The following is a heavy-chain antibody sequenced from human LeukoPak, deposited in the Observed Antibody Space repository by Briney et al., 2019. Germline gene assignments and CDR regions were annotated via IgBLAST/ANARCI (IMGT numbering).Heavy chain of an antibody. Sequence: SETLSLTCTVSGGSISNYYWSWIRQPPGKGLEWIGYIYYSGSTNYNPSLKSRVTISVDTSKNQFSLKLSSVTAADTAMYYCARAISGSRFDSWGQGTLVTVSS. D-gene: IGHD1-26*01. CDR2: IYYSGST. V-gene: IGHV4-59*01. CDR3: ARAISGSRFDS. CDR1: GGSISNYY. J-gene: IGHJ4*02.